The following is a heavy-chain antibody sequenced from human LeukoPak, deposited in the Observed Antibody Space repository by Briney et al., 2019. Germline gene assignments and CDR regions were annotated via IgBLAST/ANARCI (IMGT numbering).Heavy chain of an antibody. CDR3: ASSSSWSTGKYYFDY. D-gene: IGHD6-13*01. CDR2: IIPILGIA. CDR1: GGTFSSYA. J-gene: IGHJ4*02. Sequence: SVKVSCKASGGTFSSYAISWVRQAPGHGLEWMGRIIPILGIANYAQKFQGRVTITADKSTSTAYMELSSLRSEDTAVYYCASSSSWSTGKYYFDYWDQGTLVTVSS. V-gene: IGHV1-69*04.